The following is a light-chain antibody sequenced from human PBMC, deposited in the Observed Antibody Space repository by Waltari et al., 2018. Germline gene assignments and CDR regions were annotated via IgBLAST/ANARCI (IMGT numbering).Light chain of an antibody. V-gene: IGLV1-47*01. Sequence: QSVLTQPPSASGTPGQRVTISCSGSTSNIGSNYVSWYQQPPGTAPKPPIRWNTQRPSGSPDRFAGSKSGHSASLAISGLRSEDEADYYCAAWDDGLSGVVFGGGTKLTVL. J-gene: IGLJ2*01. CDR1: TSNIGSNY. CDR3: AAWDDGLSGVV. CDR2: WNT.